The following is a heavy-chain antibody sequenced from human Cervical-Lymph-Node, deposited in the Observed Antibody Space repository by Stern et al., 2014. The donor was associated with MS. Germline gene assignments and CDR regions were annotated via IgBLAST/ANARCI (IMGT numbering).Heavy chain of an antibody. Sequence: QVQLVQSGAEVKKPGASVKVSCKASGYTFTSYAMHWVRQAPGQRLEWMGWINAGHGNTKYSQKFQGRVTITRDTSASTAYMELSSLRSEDTAVYYCATLGYSYERRLYYYYYGMDVWGQGTTVTVSS. CDR1: GYTFTSYA. J-gene: IGHJ6*02. D-gene: IGHD5-18*01. CDR3: ATLGYSYERRLYYYYYGMDV. CDR2: INAGHGNT. V-gene: IGHV1-3*01.